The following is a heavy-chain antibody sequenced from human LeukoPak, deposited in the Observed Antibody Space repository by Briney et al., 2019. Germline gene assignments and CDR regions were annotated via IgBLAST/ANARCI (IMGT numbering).Heavy chain of an antibody. Sequence: GGSLRLSCAASGFTFSGFAMHWVRQAPGKGLEWVAVISYDGSNKYYADSVKGRFTISRDNSKNTLYLQMNSLRAEDTAVYYCARDPPAVLRYFDWFGDYYYGMDVWGQGTTVTVSS. CDR1: GFTFSGFA. CDR3: ARDPPAVLRYFDWFGDYYYGMDV. D-gene: IGHD3-9*01. J-gene: IGHJ6*02. V-gene: IGHV3-30*04. CDR2: ISYDGSNK.